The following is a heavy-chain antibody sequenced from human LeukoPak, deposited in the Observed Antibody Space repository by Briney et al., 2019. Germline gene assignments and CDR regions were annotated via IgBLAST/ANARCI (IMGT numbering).Heavy chain of an antibody. V-gene: IGHV3-48*01. J-gene: IGHJ4*02. CDR1: GFSFSSYD. CDR2: ISSTSSTI. D-gene: IGHD3-22*01. Sequence: GGSLRLSCAASGFSFSSYDMNWVRQAPGKGLEWVSYISSTSSTILYADSVKGRFAISRDNAQNSLYLHMNSLRAEDTAVYYCVSGYYHDYWGQGPLVTVSS. CDR3: VSGYYHDY.